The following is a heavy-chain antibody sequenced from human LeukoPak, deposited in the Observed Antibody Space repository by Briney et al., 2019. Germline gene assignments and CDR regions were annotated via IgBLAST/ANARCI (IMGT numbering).Heavy chain of an antibody. CDR3: AKLADYFDY. CDR2: IIPILGTA. Sequence: SVKVSCKASGGSFSSYAISWVRQAPGQGLEWMGRIIPILGTANYAQEFQGRVTITTDESTSTAYMELSSLRSEDTAVYYCAKLADYFDYWGQGTLVTVSS. CDR1: GGSFSSYA. V-gene: IGHV1-69*05. J-gene: IGHJ4*02.